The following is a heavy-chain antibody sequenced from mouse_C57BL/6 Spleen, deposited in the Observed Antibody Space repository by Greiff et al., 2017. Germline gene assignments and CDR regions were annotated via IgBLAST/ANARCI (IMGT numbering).Heavy chain of an antibody. V-gene: IGHV1-61*01. D-gene: IGHD2-10*01. CDR1: GYTFTSYW. Sequence: QVQLQQPGAELVRPGSSVKLSCKASGYTFTSYWMDWVKQRPGQGLEWIGNIYPSDSETHYNQKFKDKATLTVDKSSSTAYMQLSSLTSEDSAVYYCAREGLPGAMGDWGKGTSVTVSS. CDR3: AREGLPGAMGD. CDR2: IYPSDSET. J-gene: IGHJ4*01.